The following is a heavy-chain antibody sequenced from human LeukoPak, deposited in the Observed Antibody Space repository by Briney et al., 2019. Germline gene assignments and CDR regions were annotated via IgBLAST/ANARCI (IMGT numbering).Heavy chain of an antibody. CDR1: GGSISSYY. CDR3: ARAGRPGIAAAGPGGSYYYYYMDV. CDR2: ISYSGSP. Sequence: PSETLSLTCTVSGGSISSYYWSWIRQPPGKGLEWIGYISYSGSPNYNPSLKSRVTMSVDTSKNQFSLKLSSVTAADTAVYYCARAGRPGIAAAGPGGSYYYYYMDVWGKGTTVTISS. V-gene: IGHV4-59*12. J-gene: IGHJ6*03. D-gene: IGHD6-13*01.